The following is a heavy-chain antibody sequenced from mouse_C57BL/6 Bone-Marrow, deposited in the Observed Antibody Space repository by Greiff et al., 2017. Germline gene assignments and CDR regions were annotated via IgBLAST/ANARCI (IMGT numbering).Heavy chain of an antibody. CDR3: ARRGYYAMDY. CDR2: IYPRSGNT. CDR1: GYTFTSYG. J-gene: IGHJ4*01. Sequence: QVHVKQSGAELARPGASVKLSCTASGYTFTSYGISWVKQRTGQGLEWIGEIYPRSGNTYYNEKFNGKATLTADKSSSTAYMELRRLTSEDSAVYFCARRGYYAMDYWGQGTSVTVSS. V-gene: IGHV1-81*01.